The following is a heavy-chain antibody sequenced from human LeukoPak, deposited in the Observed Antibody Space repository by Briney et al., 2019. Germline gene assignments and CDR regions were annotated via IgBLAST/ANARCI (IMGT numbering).Heavy chain of an antibody. CDR1: GFTFSSYA. J-gene: IGHJ4*02. V-gene: IGHV3-30*04. Sequence: GRSLRLSCAASGFTFSSYAMHWVRQAPGKGLAWVAVISYDGSNKYYADSVKGRFTISRDNSKNTLYLQMNSLRAEDTAVYYCATACGGDCYSDYWGQGTLVTVSS. CDR3: ATACGGDCYSDY. CDR2: ISYDGSNK. D-gene: IGHD2-21*02.